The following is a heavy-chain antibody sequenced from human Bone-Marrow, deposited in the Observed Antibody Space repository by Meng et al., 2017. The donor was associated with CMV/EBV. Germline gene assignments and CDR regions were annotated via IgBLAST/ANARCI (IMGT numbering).Heavy chain of an antibody. CDR3: ARAGYVWGSPGDY. J-gene: IGHJ4*02. V-gene: IGHV3-30-3*01. Sequence: VSLVESGVCGVQPGRSRRLSCAASGFTLRSYAMHWVRQAPGKGLEWVAVISYDGSNKYYADSVKGRFTISRDNSKNTLYLQMNSLRAEDTAVYYCARAGYVWGSPGDYWGQGTLVTVSS. CDR1: GFTLRSYA. CDR2: ISYDGSNK. D-gene: IGHD3-16*01.